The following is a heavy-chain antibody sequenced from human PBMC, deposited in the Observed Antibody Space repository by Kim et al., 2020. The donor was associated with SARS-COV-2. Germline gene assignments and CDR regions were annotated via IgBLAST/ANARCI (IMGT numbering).Heavy chain of an antibody. V-gene: IGHV3-33*01. CDR3: ARDDSPRGGYSNYVAGPIDY. Sequence: GGSLRLSCAASGFTFSSYGMHWVRQAPGKGLEWVAVIWYDGSNKYYADSVKGRFTISRDNSKNTLYLQMNSLRAEDTAVYYCARDDSPRGGYSNYVAGPIDYWGQGTLVTVSS. CDR1: GFTFSSYG. D-gene: IGHD4-4*01. CDR2: IWYDGSNK. J-gene: IGHJ4*02.